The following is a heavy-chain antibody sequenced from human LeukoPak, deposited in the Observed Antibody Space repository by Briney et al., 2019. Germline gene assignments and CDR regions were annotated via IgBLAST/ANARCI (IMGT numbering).Heavy chain of an antibody. V-gene: IGHV3-30*02. D-gene: IGHD3-10*01. CDR2: IRHDGSNK. Sequence: PGGSLRLSCAASGFTFSSYGMHWVRQAPGKGLEWVAFIRHDGSNKYYADSVKGRFTISRDNSKNTLYLQMNSLRGEDTAVYYCAKDTMERLFDYWGQGTLVTVSS. CDR1: GFTFSSYG. J-gene: IGHJ4*02. CDR3: AKDTMERLFDY.